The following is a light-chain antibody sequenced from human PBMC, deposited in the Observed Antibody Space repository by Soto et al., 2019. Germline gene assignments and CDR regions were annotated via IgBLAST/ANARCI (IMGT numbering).Light chain of an antibody. Sequence: VLSQSPAILSVSPGERATLSCRASQSVFSSLAWYQQKPGQAPRLLIYGAATRATGIPARFSGSGSGTEFTLTISSLQSEDFAVYYCQQYHNWPAFGQGTKVDI. CDR2: GAA. J-gene: IGKJ1*01. CDR1: QSVFSS. CDR3: QQYHNWPA. V-gene: IGKV3-15*01.